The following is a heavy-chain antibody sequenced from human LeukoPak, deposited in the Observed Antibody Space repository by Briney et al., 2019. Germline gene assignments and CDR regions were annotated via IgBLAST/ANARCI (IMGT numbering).Heavy chain of an antibody. D-gene: IGHD6-19*01. Sequence: ASVKVSCKASGYTFTSYDINWVRQAPGQGVEWMGWMNPNSGNTDYAQKFQGRVTMNRNTSISTAYMELSSLRSEDTAVYYCARDSNGQTRADDPFDIWGQGTMVTVSS. V-gene: IGHV1-8*01. CDR2: MNPNSGNT. CDR1: GYTFTSYD. CDR3: ARDSNGQTRADDPFDI. J-gene: IGHJ3*02.